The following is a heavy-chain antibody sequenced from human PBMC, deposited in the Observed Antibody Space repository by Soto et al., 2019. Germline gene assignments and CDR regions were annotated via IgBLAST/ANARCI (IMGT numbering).Heavy chain of an antibody. J-gene: IGHJ3*02. CDR3: ARDVDARADI. D-gene: IGHD5-12*01. V-gene: IGHV3-53*01. CDR2: IYSDGNT. Sequence: PWGSLRLSCAASGFTVSSNYMSWVRQAPGKGLEWVSVIYSDGNTYYADSVRGRFTISRDKSKNTVYLQLNSLRVEDTAVYYCARDVDARADIWGQGTMVTVSS. CDR1: GFTVSSNY.